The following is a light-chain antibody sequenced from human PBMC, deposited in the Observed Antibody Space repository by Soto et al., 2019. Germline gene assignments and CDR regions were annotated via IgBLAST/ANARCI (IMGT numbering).Light chain of an antibody. CDR3: QHYNHWPRMLS. CDR2: DTS. Sequence: EILLTQSPVTLSVSPGARATLSCRASQSLTSNLAWYQQSPGQAPRLLIYDTSTRATDVPARFSGSGSGTEFTLTIASLQFEDFAVYYCQHYNHWPRMLSFCCGTRVEL. J-gene: IGKJ4*01. CDR1: QSLTSN. V-gene: IGKV3-15*01.